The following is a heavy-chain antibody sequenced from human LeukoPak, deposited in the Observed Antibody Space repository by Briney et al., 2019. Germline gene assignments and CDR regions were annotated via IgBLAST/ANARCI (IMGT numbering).Heavy chain of an antibody. CDR2: INYSGST. V-gene: IGHV4-61*01. CDR3: ARVSGGSGYYYFDY. CDR1: AYSISSGYY. J-gene: IGHJ4*02. Sequence: SETLSLTCTVSAYSISSGYYWSWIRQPPGKGLEWIGHINYSGSTNYNPSLKSRVTISVDTSKNQFSLKLSSVTAADTAVYYCARVSGGSGYYYFDYWGQGTLVTVSS. D-gene: IGHD3-22*01.